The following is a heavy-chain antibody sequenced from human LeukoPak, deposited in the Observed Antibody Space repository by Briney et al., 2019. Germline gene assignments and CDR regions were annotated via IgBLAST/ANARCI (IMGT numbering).Heavy chain of an antibody. Sequence: GGSLRLSCAASGFTFNTYWMSWVRQAPGKGLEWVANIKQDGSEKYYVDSVKGRFTISRDNAKNSLYLQMNSLRAEDTAVYFCASGGLAQPTPADYWGQGTLVTVSS. D-gene: IGHD3-16*01. V-gene: IGHV3-7*01. CDR1: GFTFNTYW. CDR3: ASGGLAQPTPADY. CDR2: IKQDGSEK. J-gene: IGHJ4*02.